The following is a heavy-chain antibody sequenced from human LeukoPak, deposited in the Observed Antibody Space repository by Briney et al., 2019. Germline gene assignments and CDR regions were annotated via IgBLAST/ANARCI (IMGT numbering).Heavy chain of an antibody. CDR1: GGSISSGDYY. Sequence: PSETLSLTCTVSGGSISSGDYYWSWIRQPPGKGLEWIGYIYYSGSTYYNPSLKSRVTISVDTSKNQFSLKLSSVTAADTAVYYCARELVGYCSSTSCGPQRTHFDYWGQGTLVTVSS. D-gene: IGHD2-2*01. V-gene: IGHV4-30-4*01. CDR2: IYYSGST. J-gene: IGHJ4*02. CDR3: ARELVGYCSSTSCGPQRTHFDY.